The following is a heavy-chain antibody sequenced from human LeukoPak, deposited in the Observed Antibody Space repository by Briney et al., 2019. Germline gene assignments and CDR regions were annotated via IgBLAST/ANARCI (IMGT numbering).Heavy chain of an antibody. D-gene: IGHD3-10*01. CDR2: IIPIFGTA. V-gene: IGHV1-69*13. Sequence: SVKVSCKASGYTFTSYDINWVRQAPGQGLERMGGIIPIFGTANYAQKFQGRVTITADESTSTAYMELSSLRSEDTAVYYCAREYYYGSGSYHYYYYGMDVWGQGTTVTVSS. CDR3: AREYYYGSGSYHYYYYGMDV. J-gene: IGHJ6*02. CDR1: GYTFTSYD.